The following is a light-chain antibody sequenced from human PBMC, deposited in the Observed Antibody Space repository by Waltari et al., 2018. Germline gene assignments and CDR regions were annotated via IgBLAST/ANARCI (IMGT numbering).Light chain of an antibody. CDR1: SSNIGSNT. CDR2: SNS. J-gene: IGLJ2*01. CDR3: AAWDDSLNGGV. Sequence: QSVLTQPPSASGTPGQRVTISCSGSSSNIGSNTVNWYQQLPGTAPKLLIYSNSRRPSGVPDRFSGSKSVTSASLAISGLQSEDEADYYCAAWDDSLNGGVFGGGTKLTVL. V-gene: IGLV1-44*01.